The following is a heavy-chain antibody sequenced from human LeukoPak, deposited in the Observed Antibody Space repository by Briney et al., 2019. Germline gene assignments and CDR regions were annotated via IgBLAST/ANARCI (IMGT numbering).Heavy chain of an antibody. D-gene: IGHD3-3*01. CDR2: IYYRGST. J-gene: IGHJ5*02. CDR3: ARLGRTYYDFWSGP. Sequence: SETLSLTCTVSGGSISSSTYYWGWIRQPPGKGREWIVTIYYRGSTYYNPSLKSRVTISVDTSKNQFSLKLTSVTAADTAVYYCARLGRTYYDFWSGPWGQGTLVTVSS. V-gene: IGHV4-39*01. CDR1: GGSISSSTYY.